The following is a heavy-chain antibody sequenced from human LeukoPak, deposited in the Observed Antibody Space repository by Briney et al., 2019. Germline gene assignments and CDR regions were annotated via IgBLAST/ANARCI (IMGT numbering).Heavy chain of an antibody. CDR3: ARDYIPEWYYGSGIPLYYFDY. CDR1: GYTFTSYY. Sequence: ASVKVSCEASGYTFTSYYMHWVRQAPGQGLEWMGIINPSGGSTSYAQKFQGRVTMTRDTSTSTVYMELSSLRSEDTAVYYCARDYIPEWYYGSGIPLYYFDYWGQGTLVTVSS. CDR2: INPSGGST. J-gene: IGHJ4*02. D-gene: IGHD3-10*01. V-gene: IGHV1-46*01.